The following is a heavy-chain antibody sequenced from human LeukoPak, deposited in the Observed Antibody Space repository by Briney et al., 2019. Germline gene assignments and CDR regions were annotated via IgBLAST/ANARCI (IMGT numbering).Heavy chain of an antibody. Sequence: ASVKVSCKASGYTFTGYYLHWVRQAPGQGLEWMGWINPNSGGTDCAQNFQGRVAMTRDTSISTAYMELSRLRSDDTAVYYCASGSNVDTAMAFYYFDYWGQETLVTVSS. CDR1: GYTFTGYY. V-gene: IGHV1-2*02. D-gene: IGHD5-18*01. J-gene: IGHJ4*02. CDR3: ASGSNVDTAMAFYYFDY. CDR2: INPNSGGT.